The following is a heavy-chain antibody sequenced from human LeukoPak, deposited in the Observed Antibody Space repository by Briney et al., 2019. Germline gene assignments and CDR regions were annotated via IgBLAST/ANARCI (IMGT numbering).Heavy chain of an antibody. Sequence: SVKVSCKASGGTFSSYAISWVRQAPGQGLEWMGGIIPMFGTANYAQKFQGRVTITADKSTSTAYMELSSLRSEDTAVYYCASSSSPHYYYMDVWGKGTTVTVSS. CDR2: IIPMFGTA. D-gene: IGHD6-6*01. CDR1: GGTFSSYA. CDR3: ASSSSPHYYYMDV. J-gene: IGHJ6*03. V-gene: IGHV1-69*06.